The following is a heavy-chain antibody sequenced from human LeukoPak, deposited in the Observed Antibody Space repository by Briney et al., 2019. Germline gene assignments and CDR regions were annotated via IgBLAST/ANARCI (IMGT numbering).Heavy chain of an antibody. CDR2: FSSSSSYI. CDR1: GFTFSSYS. D-gene: IGHD4-23*01. CDR3: ARDDDYGGNSVPDY. Sequence: GGSLRLSCAASGFTFSSYSMNWVRQAPGKGLEWVSSFSSSSSYIYYADSVKGRFTISRDNAKNSLYLQMNSLRAEDTAVYYCARDDDYGGNSVPDYWGQGTLVTVSS. J-gene: IGHJ4*02. V-gene: IGHV3-21*01.